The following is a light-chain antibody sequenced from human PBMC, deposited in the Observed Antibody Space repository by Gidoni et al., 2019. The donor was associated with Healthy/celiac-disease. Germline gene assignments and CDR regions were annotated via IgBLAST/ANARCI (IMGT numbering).Light chain of an antibody. CDR3: NSRDSSGNQNLV. CDR2: GKN. J-gene: IGLJ3*02. Sequence: SAELTHDPAVSVALGQTVRITCQGDSLRRYYASWYQQKPGQAPVLVIYGKNNRPSGIPDRFSGSSSGNTASLTITWAQAEDEADYYCNSRDSSGNQNLVFGGGTKLTVL. V-gene: IGLV3-19*01. CDR1: SLRRYY.